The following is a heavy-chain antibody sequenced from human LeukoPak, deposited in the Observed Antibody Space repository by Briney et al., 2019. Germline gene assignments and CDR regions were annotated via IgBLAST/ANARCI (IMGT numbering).Heavy chain of an antibody. V-gene: IGHV4-34*01. CDR2: INHSGST. Sequence: PSETLSLTCAVHGGSFSVYYWSWIRQPPEKGLEWSGEINHSGSTNYNPSLQSRVTISVDTSKNQFSLKLSSVTAADTAVYYCARRFSDCSSTSCYADAFDIWGQGTMVTVSS. CDR1: GGSFSVYY. CDR3: ARRFSDCSSTSCYADAFDI. D-gene: IGHD2-2*01. J-gene: IGHJ3*02.